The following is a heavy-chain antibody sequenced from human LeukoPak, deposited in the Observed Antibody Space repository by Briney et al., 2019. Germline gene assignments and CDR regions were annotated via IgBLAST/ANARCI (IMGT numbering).Heavy chain of an antibody. Sequence: GGSLRLSCAASGFTFSSYWMHWVRQAPGKGLVWVSRINSDGSNTSYADSVKGRFTISRDNAKNSLYLQMNSLRAEDTALYYCARDSSSWYRSMDVWGQGTTVTVSS. J-gene: IGHJ6*02. D-gene: IGHD6-13*01. CDR2: INSDGSNT. CDR3: ARDSSSWYRSMDV. V-gene: IGHV3-74*01. CDR1: GFTFSSYW.